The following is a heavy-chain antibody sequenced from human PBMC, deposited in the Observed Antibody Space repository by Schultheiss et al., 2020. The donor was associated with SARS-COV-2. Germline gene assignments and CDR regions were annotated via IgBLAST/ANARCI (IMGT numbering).Heavy chain of an antibody. D-gene: IGHD3-9*01. V-gene: IGHV4-34*01. CDR1: GGSFSGYY. Sequence: SETLSLSCAVHGGSFSGYYWTWLRQPPGKGLEWIGEINHSGSTNYNPSLKSRVTISVDTSKNQFSLKLSSVTAADTAVYYCARGSGGYYDILTGYPHSPHFDYWGQGTLVTVSS. CDR2: INHSGST. CDR3: ARGSGGYYDILTGYPHSPHFDY. J-gene: IGHJ4*02.